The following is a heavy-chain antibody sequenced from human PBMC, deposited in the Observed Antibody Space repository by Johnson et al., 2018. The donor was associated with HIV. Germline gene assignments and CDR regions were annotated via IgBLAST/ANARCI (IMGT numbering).Heavy chain of an antibody. CDR1: GFTITTYG. CDR3: ASGDDDGF. J-gene: IGHJ3*01. V-gene: IGHV3-NL1*01. CDR2: IGTTI. Sequence: QVQLVESGGGVVQPGRSLRLSCVSSGFTITTYGMHWVRQATGKGLEWVSAIGTTIYSADSVQGRFTISRDDARNTLYLQMNSLRVEDTAVYYCASGDDDGFWGQGTMVTVSS. D-gene: IGHD5-12*01.